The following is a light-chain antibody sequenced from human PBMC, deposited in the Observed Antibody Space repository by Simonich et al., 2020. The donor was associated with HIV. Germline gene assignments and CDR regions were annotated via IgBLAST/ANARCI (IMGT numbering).Light chain of an antibody. CDR3: CSYGGSSSYVV. V-gene: IGLV2-23*01. CDR2: EGT. Sequence: QSALTQPASVSGSPGQSITISCTGTSSDVGSYNFVSWYQQHPGKAPKLMIYEGTKRSSGVSTRFSGAKSGNTASLTISVLQAEDEADYYCCSYGGSSSYVVFGGGTKVTVL. J-gene: IGLJ2*01. CDR1: SSDVGSYNF.